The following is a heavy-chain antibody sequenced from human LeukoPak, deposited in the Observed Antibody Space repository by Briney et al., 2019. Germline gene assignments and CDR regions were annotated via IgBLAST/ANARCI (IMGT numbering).Heavy chain of an antibody. D-gene: IGHD1-1*01. Sequence: ASVKVSCKASGYTFTDNYMHWVRQAPGQGPEWMGCINPNIGDTNYAQKFQDRVIMTRDTSISTAYMELSRLRSDDTAVYYCARDLGTSGTTTYYYHYGMDVWGQGTTVTVSS. CDR3: ARDLGTSGTTTYYYHYGMDV. J-gene: IGHJ6*02. CDR1: GYTFTDNY. CDR2: INPNIGDT. V-gene: IGHV1-2*02.